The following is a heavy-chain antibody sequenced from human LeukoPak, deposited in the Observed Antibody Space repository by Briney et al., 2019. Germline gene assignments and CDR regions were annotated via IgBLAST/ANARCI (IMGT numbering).Heavy chain of an antibody. CDR3: ARDRPHNWFDP. Sequence: PGGSLRLSCAASGFTFSSYWMHWVRQAPGKGLVWVSRIDIDGSSTTYADSVKGRFTISRDNAKNTLCLQMNNLRAEDTAVYYCARDRPHNWFDPWGQGTLVTVSS. CDR2: IDIDGSST. V-gene: IGHV3-74*01. CDR1: GFTFSSYW. J-gene: IGHJ5*02.